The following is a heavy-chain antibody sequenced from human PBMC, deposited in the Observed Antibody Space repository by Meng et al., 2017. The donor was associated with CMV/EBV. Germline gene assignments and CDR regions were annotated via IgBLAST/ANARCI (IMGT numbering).Heavy chain of an antibody. CDR1: GGSFSSYY. V-gene: IGHV4-34*01. J-gene: IGHJ5*02. Sequence: GSLRLSCAVYGGSFSSYYWSWIRQPPGKGLEWIGEINHSGSANYNPPLKSRVSISVDTSKNQFSLKLSSVTAADTAVYYCARGRGNDFWSGYSTTEFDPWGQGTLVTVSS. D-gene: IGHD3-3*01. CDR2: INHSGSA. CDR3: ARGRGNDFWSGYSTTEFDP.